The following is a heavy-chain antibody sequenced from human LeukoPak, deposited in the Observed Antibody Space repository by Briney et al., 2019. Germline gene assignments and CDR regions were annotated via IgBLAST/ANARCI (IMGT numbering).Heavy chain of an antibody. CDR1: GFTVSSNY. CDR2: IYSGGST. J-gene: IGHJ4*02. V-gene: IGHV3-53*01. CDR3: ASLGPSGWSFDY. D-gene: IGHD6-19*01. Sequence: GGSLRLSCAASGFTVSSNYMSWVRQAPGKGLEWVSVIYSGGSTYYVDSVKGRFTISRDNSKNTLYLQMNSLRAEDTAVYYCASLGPSGWSFDYWGQGTLVTVSS.